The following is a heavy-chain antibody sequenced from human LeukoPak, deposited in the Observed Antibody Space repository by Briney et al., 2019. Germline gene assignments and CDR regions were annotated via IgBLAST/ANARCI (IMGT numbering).Heavy chain of an antibody. V-gene: IGHV1-18*01. D-gene: IGHD6-13*01. CDR1: GYTFNKYV. CDR2: ISADNGDT. CDR3: AKFDTPWGSWYYFDY. Sequence: GASVKVSCKASGYTFNKYVITWVRQAPGQGLEWMGWISADNGDTNYAQKLQDRVTMTTDASTSTAYMELRSLRADDTAVYYCAKFDTPWGSWYYFDYWGQGILVTVSS. J-gene: IGHJ4*02.